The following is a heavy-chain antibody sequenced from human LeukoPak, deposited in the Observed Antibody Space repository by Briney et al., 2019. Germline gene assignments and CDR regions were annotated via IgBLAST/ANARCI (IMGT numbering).Heavy chain of an antibody. J-gene: IGHJ4*02. CDR1: GYTFTSYG. Sequence: GASVKVSCKASGYTFTSYGISWVRQAPGQGLEWMGIINPSGGSTSYAQKFQGRVTMTRDMSTSTVYMELSSLRSEDTAVYYCYLEWLYTAAGRFDYWGQGTLVTVSS. CDR2: INPSGGST. D-gene: IGHD3-3*01. V-gene: IGHV1-46*01. CDR3: YLEWLYTAAGRFDY.